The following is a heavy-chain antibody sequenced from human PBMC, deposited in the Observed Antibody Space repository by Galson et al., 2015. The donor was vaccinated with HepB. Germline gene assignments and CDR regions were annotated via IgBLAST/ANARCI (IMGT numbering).Heavy chain of an antibody. D-gene: IGHD2-15*01. CDR1: GFTFSSYG. CDR2: IWYDGSNK. Sequence: LRLSCAASGFTFSSYGMHWVRQAPGKGLEWVAVIWYDGSNKYYADSVKGRFTISRDNSKNTLYLQMNSLRAEDTAVYYCAKTLGSTDFDYWGQGTLVTVSS. J-gene: IGHJ4*02. CDR3: AKTLGSTDFDY. V-gene: IGHV3-33*06.